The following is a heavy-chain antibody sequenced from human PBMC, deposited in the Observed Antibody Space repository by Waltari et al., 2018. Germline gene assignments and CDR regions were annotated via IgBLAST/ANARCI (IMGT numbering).Heavy chain of an antibody. CDR3: ATCYYYDSSGNYYVSDY. V-gene: IGHV3-74*01. D-gene: IGHD3-22*01. CDR2: IKSDGSST. J-gene: IGHJ4*02. Sequence: EVQLVESGGGLVQPGGSLRLSCAASGITFSRYWMHWVRHAPGKGLVWVSSIKSDGSSTSYADSVKGRFTISRNNAKNTLYLQMNSLRAEDTAVYYCATCYYYDSSGNYYVSDYWGQGTLVTVSS. CDR1: GITFSRYW.